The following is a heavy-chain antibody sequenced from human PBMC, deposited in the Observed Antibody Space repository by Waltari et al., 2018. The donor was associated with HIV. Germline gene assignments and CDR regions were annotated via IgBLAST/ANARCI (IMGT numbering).Heavy chain of an antibody. CDR3: VRGYYYDSYGYYKGAGYYYGMDV. V-gene: IGHV2-70*13. CDR1: GFSLRTSKMC. D-gene: IGHD3-22*01. Sequence: QVTLRESGPALVKPTQTVTLTCTFSGFSLRTSKMCVNWIRQPPGKPLEWLARIDWEDDKYYTTSLKTRLTISKDTSKNQVVLTMTNMDPVDTATYFCVRGYYYDSYGYYKGAGYYYGMDVWGQGTTVTVSS. CDR2: IDWEDDK. J-gene: IGHJ6*02.